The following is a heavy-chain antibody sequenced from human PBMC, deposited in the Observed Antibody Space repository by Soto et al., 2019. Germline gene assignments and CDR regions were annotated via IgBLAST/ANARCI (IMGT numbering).Heavy chain of an antibody. D-gene: IGHD2-15*01. Sequence: GGSLRLSCAASGFTFSSYGMHWVRQAPGKGLEWVAVISYDGSNKYYADSVKGRFTISRDNSKNTLYLQMNSLRAEDTAVYYCAKLIEYCSGGSCHENYFDYWGQGTLVTVSS. CDR1: GFTFSSYG. CDR3: AKLIEYCSGGSCHENYFDY. CDR2: ISYDGSNK. J-gene: IGHJ4*02. V-gene: IGHV3-30*18.